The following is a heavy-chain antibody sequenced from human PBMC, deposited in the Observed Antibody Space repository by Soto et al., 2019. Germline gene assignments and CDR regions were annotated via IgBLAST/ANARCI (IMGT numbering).Heavy chain of an antibody. Sequence: GESLKISCKGSGYSFAGYWITWVRQKPGKGLEWMGRIDPSDSQTYYSPSFRGHVTISADKSISTAYLQWSSLEASDTAMYYCARQTYSSSSVDYFDYWGQGTLVTVSS. J-gene: IGHJ4*02. CDR2: IDPSDSQT. CDR3: ARQTYSSSSVDYFDY. D-gene: IGHD6-6*01. CDR1: GYSFAGYW. V-gene: IGHV5-10-1*01.